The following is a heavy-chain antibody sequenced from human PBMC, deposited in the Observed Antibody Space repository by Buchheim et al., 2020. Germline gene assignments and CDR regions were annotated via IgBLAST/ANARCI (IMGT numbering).Heavy chain of an antibody. CDR3: AKDRKWRELLELDY. V-gene: IGHV3-30*18. CDR1: GFTFSSYG. Sequence: QVQLVESGGGVVQPGRSLRLSCAASGFTFSSYGMHWVRQAPGKGLEWVAVISYDGSNKYYADSVKGRFTISRDNSKNTLYLQMNSLRAEDTAVYYCAKDRKWRELLELDYWGQGTL. D-gene: IGHD1-26*01. CDR2: ISYDGSNK. J-gene: IGHJ4*02.